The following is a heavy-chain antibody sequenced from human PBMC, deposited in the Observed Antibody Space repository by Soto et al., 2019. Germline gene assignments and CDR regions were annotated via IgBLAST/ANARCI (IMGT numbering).Heavy chain of an antibody. D-gene: IGHD4-17*01. CDR1: GGSFSGYY. CDR2: INHSGST. CDR3: ARGRSTVAYAFDI. Sequence: PSETLSLTCAVYGGSFSGYYWSWIRQPPGKGLEWIGEINHSGSTNYNPSLKSRVTISVDTSKNQFSLKLSSVTAADTAVYYCARGRSTVAYAFDIWGQGTMVTVSS. J-gene: IGHJ3*02. V-gene: IGHV4-34*01.